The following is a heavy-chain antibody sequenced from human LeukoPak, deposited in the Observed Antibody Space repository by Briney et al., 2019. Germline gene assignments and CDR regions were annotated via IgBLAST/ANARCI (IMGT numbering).Heavy chain of an antibody. CDR2: IYSGGST. J-gene: IGHJ4*02. V-gene: IGHV3-53*01. CDR1: GFTVSNNY. Sequence: GGSLRLSCAASGFTVSNNYMSWVRQAPGKGLEWVSVIYSGGSTYYAGSVKGRFTISRDNSKNTLYLQMNSLRAEDTAVYYCARSLCVSTTCPAGYWGQGTLVTVSS. D-gene: IGHD2-2*01. CDR3: ARSLCVSTTCPAGY.